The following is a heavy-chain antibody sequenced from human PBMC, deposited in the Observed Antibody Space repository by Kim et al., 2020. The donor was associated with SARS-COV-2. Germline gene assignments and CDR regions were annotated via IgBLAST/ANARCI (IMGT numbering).Heavy chain of an antibody. Sequence: GRFTISRDNAKNSLYLKMNSLRDEDTAVYYCARDQFALLWFGPNYYGMDVWGQGTTVTVSS. J-gene: IGHJ6*02. D-gene: IGHD3-10*01. V-gene: IGHV3-48*02. CDR3: ARDQFALLWFGPNYYGMDV.